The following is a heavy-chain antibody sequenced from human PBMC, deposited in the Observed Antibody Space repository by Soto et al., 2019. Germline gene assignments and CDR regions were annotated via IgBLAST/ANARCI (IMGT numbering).Heavy chain of an antibody. V-gene: IGHV3-23*01. CDR3: ANGVPYGDYRTANLGYYYGMDV. J-gene: IGHJ6*02. CDR1: GFTFSSYA. CDR2: ISGSGGST. D-gene: IGHD4-17*01. Sequence: GGSLRLSCAASGFTFSSYAMSWVRQAPGKGQEWVSAISGSGGSTYYADSVKGRFTISRDNSKNTLYLQMNSLRAEDTAVYYCANGVPYGDYRTANLGYYYGMDVWGQGTTVTVSS.